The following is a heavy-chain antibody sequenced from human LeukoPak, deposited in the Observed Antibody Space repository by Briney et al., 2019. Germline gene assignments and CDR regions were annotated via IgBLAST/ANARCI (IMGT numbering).Heavy chain of an antibody. CDR1: GGSISSSSYY. D-gene: IGHD2-2*02. Sequence: SETLSLTCTVSGGSISSSSYYWGWIRQPPGKGLEWIGSIYCSGSTYYNPSLKSRVTISVDTSKNQFSLKLSSVTAADTAVYYCARHRGYCSSTSCYRAEYFQHWGQGTLVTVSS. V-gene: IGHV4-39*01. CDR3: ARHRGYCSSTSCYRAEYFQH. J-gene: IGHJ1*01. CDR2: IYCSGST.